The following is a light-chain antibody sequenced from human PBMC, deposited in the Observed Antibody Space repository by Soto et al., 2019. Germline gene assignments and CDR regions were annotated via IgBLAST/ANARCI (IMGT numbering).Light chain of an antibody. CDR3: QSYDASNQV. J-gene: IGLJ3*02. CDR2: EDD. Sequence: NFMLTQLHSVSESPGKTVTISCTRSSGNIASNYVQWYQQRPGSAPTTVIYEDDQRPSGVPDRFSGSIDSSSNSAALAISGLKTEDEADYYCQSYDASNQVFGGGTKLTVL. V-gene: IGLV6-57*04. CDR1: SGNIASNY.